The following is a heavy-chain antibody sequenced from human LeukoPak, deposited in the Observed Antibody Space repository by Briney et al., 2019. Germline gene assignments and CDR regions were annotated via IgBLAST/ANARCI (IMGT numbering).Heavy chain of an antibody. V-gene: IGHV4-61*02. CDR1: GGSISSESYY. J-gene: IGHJ4*02. D-gene: IGHD3-22*01. CDR2: IYTSGST. CDR3: ARDRYYYDSSGYDPYFDY. Sequence: SETLSLTCTVSGGSISSESYYWSWIRQPAGKGLEWIGRIYTSGSTNYNPSLKSRVTMSVDTSKNQFSLKLSSVTAADTAVYYCARDRYYYDSSGYDPYFDYWGQGTLVTVSS.